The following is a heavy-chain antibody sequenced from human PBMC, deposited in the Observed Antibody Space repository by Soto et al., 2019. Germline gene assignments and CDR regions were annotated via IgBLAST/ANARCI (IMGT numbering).Heavy chain of an antibody. CDR1: GGTFSNYA. D-gene: IGHD2-8*02. CDR2: IVPIFGTA. J-gene: IGHJ4*02. V-gene: IGHV1-69*01. Sequence: QVQLVQSGAEVKKPGSSVKVSCRTSGGTFSNYAISWVRQAPGQGLEWMGGIVPIFGTATYAQKFQGRVTITADESTSTAYMELSSLRSGDTAVYYCASPTGKLDYWGQGTLVTVSS. CDR3: ASPTGKLDY.